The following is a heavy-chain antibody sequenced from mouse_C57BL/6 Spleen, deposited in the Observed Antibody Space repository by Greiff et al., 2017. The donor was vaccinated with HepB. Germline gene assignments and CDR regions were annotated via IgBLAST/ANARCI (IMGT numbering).Heavy chain of an antibody. CDR3: ALVITTVVEYFDV. CDR2: IYPGSGST. V-gene: IGHV1-55*01. D-gene: IGHD1-1*01. J-gene: IGHJ1*03. Sequence: QVQLKQSGAELVKPGASVKMSCKASGYTFTSYWITWVKQRPGQGLEWIGDIYPGSGSTNYNEKFKSKATLTVDTSSSTAYMQLSSLTSEDSAVYYCALVITTVVEYFDVWGTGTTVTVSS. CDR1: GYTFTSYW.